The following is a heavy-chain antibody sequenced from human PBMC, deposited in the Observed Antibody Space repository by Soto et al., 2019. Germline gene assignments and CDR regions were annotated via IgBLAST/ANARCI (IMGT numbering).Heavy chain of an antibody. V-gene: IGHV1-24*01. CDR2: FDPEDGET. J-gene: IGHJ4*02. CDR3: ATGTLDWDELTFDY. D-gene: IGHD1-26*01. CDR1: GYTLTELS. Sequence: GASVKVSCKVSGYTLTELSMHWVRQAPGKGLEWMGGFDPEDGETIYAQKFQGRVTMTEDTSTDTAYMELSSLRSEDTAVYYCATGTLDWDELTFDYWGQGTLVTVSS.